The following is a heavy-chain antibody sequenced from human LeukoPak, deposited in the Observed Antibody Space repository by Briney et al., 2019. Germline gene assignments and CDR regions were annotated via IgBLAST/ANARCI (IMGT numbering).Heavy chain of an antibody. V-gene: IGHV4-30-4*02. Sequence: SDTLSLICTVSGGSISRGDYYWRWIRQPPRKGLERIGYIYYSGSLYYNPSLKSRVAISVDTSKNRSSLKLSSVTAAYTAVYYFARVTGPYDFWSGYYTDYWGQGTLVTVSP. CDR1: GGSISRGDYY. J-gene: IGHJ4*02. CDR3: ARVTGPYDFWSGYYTDY. D-gene: IGHD3-3*01. CDR2: IYYSGSL.